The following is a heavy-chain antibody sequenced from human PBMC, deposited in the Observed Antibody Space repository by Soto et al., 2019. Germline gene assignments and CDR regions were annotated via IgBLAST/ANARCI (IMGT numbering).Heavy chain of an antibody. V-gene: IGHV3-23*01. D-gene: IGHD3-9*01. CDR2: ISGSCCST. Sequence: GGSLRLSCAASGFTFSSYAMSWVRQAPGKGLEWVSAISGSCCSTYYADSVKGRFTISRDVSKNTLFLQMNSLSPEDAAVYYCAKDPSTGSADYWGQGTLVTVSS. CDR1: GFTFSSYA. CDR3: AKDPSTGSADY. J-gene: IGHJ4*02.